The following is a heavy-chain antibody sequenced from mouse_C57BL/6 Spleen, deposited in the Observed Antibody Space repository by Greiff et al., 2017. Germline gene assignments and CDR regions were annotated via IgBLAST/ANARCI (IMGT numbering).Heavy chain of an antibody. V-gene: IGHV1-81*01. CDR1: GYTFTSSG. CDR2: IYPRSGNT. CDR3: AREEGTGTGGYFDY. J-gene: IGHJ2*01. Sequence: QVQLQQSGAELVRPGASVKLSCKASGYTFTSSGISWVKQSTGQGLEWIGEIYPRSGNTYYNEKFKGKATLTADKSSSTEYMQLRSLTSEDSAVYVCAREEGTGTGGYFDYWGQGTTLTVSS. D-gene: IGHD3-3*01.